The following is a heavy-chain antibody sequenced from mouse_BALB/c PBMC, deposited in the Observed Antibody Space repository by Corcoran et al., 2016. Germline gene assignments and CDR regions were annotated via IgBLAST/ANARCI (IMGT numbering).Heavy chain of an antibody. Sequence: QIQLVQSGPELKKPGETVKISCKASGYTFTNYGMNWVKQAPGKGLKWMGWINTYTGEPTYADDFKGRFAFSLETSASTAYLQINNLKNEDMATYFCARNYYFDYWGQGTTLTVSS. V-gene: IGHV9-1*02. CDR2: INTYTGEP. CDR1: GYTFTNYG. CDR3: ARNYYFDY. J-gene: IGHJ2*01. D-gene: IGHD2-1*01.